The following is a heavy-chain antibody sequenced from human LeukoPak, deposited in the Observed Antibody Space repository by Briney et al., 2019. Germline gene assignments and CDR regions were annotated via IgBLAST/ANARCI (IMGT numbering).Heavy chain of an antibody. CDR3: ARLAYCGGDCSDAFDI. CDR1: GFTFSSYW. J-gene: IGHJ3*02. D-gene: IGHD2-21*02. CDR2: IKQDGSEK. Sequence: HPGGSLRLSCAASGFTFSSYWMSWVRQAPGKGLEWVANIKQDGSEKYYVDSVKGRFTISRDNAKNSLYLQMNSLRAEDTAVYYCARLAYCGGDCSDAFDIWGQGTMVTVSS. V-gene: IGHV3-7*01.